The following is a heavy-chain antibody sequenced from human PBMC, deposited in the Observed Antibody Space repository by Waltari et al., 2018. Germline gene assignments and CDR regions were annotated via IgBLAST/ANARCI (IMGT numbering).Heavy chain of an antibody. V-gene: IGHV1-46*01. Sequence: QVQLVQSGAEVKKPGASVKVSRKASGYTFTSYYMHWVRQTPGQGLEWMGIINPSGGSTSYAQKFQGRVTMTRDTSTSTVYMELSSLRSEDTAVYYCARDQLGGFDYWGQGTLVTVSS. CDR1: GYTFTSYY. CDR2: INPSGGST. D-gene: IGHD6-13*01. CDR3: ARDQLGGFDY. J-gene: IGHJ4*02.